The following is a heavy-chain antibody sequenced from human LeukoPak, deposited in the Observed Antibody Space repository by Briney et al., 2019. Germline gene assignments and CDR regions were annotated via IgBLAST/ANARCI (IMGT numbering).Heavy chain of an antibody. CDR3: AKAPYSSSWGIDY. J-gene: IGHJ4*02. CDR1: GFTFASNA. D-gene: IGHD6-13*01. V-gene: IGHV3-23*01. CDR2: ITGSVDST. Sequence: GGSLRLSCAASGFTFASNAMSWVRQAPGKGLEWVSSITGSVDSTYYADSVKGRFTISRDISKNTLYLQMNSLRAEDTAVYYCAKAPYSSSWGIDYWGQGTLVTVSS.